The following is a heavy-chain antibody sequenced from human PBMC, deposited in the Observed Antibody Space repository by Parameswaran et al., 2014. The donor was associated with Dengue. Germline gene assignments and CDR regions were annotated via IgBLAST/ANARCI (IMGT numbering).Heavy chain of an antibody. CDR2: ISASSYNI. D-gene: IGHD3-3*01. V-gene: IGHV3-21*01. CDR3: ARGGWEPPSYYDFWSGFPDY. J-gene: IGHJ4*02. Sequence: VRQMPGKGLEWVSSISASSYNIYYADSLKGRFTLSRDNAKNSLYLQMNSLRAEDTAVYYCARGGWEPPSYYDFWSGFPDYWGQGILVTVSS.